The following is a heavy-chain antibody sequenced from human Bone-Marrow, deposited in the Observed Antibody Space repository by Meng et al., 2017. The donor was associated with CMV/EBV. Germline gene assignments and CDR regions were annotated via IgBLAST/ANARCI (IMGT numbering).Heavy chain of an antibody. J-gene: IGHJ4*02. D-gene: IGHD1-26*01. CDR2: IYYSGST. V-gene: IGHV4-30-4*08. Sequence: LRLSCTVSGGSISSGDYYWSWIRQPPGKGLEWIGYIYYSGSTYYNPSLKSRVTISVDTSKNQFSLKLSSVTAADTAAYYCARMGLGSFGDYWGQGTLVTVSS. CDR3: ARMGLGSFGDY. CDR1: GGSISSGDYY.